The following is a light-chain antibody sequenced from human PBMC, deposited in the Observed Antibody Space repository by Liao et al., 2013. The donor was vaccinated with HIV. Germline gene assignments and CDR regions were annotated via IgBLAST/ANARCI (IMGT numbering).Light chain of an antibody. Sequence: SYELTQPPSVSVSPGQTARITCSGDALPKQYAFWYHQKPGQAPVLVIYKDSERPSGIPERFSGSSSGTTVTLTISGAQVEDEADYYCQAWDSSTVVFGGGTKLTVL. V-gene: IGLV3-25*02. CDR2: KDS. CDR1: ALPKQY. CDR3: QAWDSSTVV. J-gene: IGLJ2*01.